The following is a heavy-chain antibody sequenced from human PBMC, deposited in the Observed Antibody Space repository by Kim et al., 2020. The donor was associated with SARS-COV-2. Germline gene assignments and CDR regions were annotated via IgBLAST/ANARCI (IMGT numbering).Heavy chain of an antibody. CDR2: IYYSGST. D-gene: IGHD2-2*01. J-gene: IGHJ6*03. CDR1: GGSISSGDYY. Sequence: SETLSLTCTVSGGSISSGDYYWSWIRQPPGKGLEWIGYIYYSGSTYYNPSLKSRITISVDTSKNQLSLKLSSVTAADTAVYYCAREVGSLGCSSTSCSYYYYYMDVWGQGTTVTVSS. CDR3: AREVGSLGCSSTSCSYYYYYMDV. V-gene: IGHV4-30-4*01.